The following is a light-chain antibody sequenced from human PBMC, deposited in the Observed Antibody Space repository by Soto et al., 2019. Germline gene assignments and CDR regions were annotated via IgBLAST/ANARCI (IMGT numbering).Light chain of an antibody. CDR2: GAS. Sequence: EIVMTQSPATRSVSPGERATLSCRASQSVSSNLAWYQQKPGQAPRLLIYGASTRATGVPARFSGSASGTEFTLTISSLQPEDFAVYYCQHNNNWPPYPFGQGTKLEIK. V-gene: IGKV3-15*01. J-gene: IGKJ2*01. CDR3: QHNNNWPPYP. CDR1: QSVSSN.